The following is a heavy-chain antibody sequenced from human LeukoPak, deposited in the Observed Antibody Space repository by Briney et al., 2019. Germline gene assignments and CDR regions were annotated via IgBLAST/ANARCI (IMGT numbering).Heavy chain of an antibody. CDR1: GYSFTSFA. Sequence: ASVKVSCKASGYSFTSFAISWVRQAPGQGLEWMGWINPYNGETNYAQKLQGRVTMTTDTSTSTAYMELRSLRSDDTAVYYCARSTQGYFDYWGQGTLVTVSS. V-gene: IGHV1-18*01. J-gene: IGHJ4*02. CDR3: ARSTQGYFDY. CDR2: INPYNGET.